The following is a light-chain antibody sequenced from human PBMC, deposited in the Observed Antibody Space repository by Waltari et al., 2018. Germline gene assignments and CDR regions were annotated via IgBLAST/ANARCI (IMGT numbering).Light chain of an antibody. CDR3: AVWDDSLNGWM. Sequence: QSVVTQSPSASGPPGQRVTISCSGSSSNIGSKTVNWYQHLPGTAPKLLIHNNNRPPAGVPDRFSGSKSDTSASRAISGLQSEDEAEYYCAVWDDSLNGWMFGGGTKLTVL. CDR1: SSNIGSKT. V-gene: IGLV1-44*01. CDR2: NNN. J-gene: IGLJ3*02.